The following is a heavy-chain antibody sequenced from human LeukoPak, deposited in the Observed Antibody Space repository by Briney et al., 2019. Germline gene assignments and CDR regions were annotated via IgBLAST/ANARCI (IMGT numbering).Heavy chain of an antibody. CDR1: GFTFSSYG. D-gene: IGHD3-3*01. J-gene: IGHJ4*02. Sequence: GGSLRLSCAASGFTFSSYGMHWVRQAPGKGLEWVAFIRYDGSNKYYADSVKGRFTISRDNSENTLYLQMNSLRAEDTAVYYCAKGPYYDFWSGYYTGGFFDYWGQGTLVTVSS. CDR2: IRYDGSNK. CDR3: AKGPYYDFWSGYYTGGFFDY. V-gene: IGHV3-30*02.